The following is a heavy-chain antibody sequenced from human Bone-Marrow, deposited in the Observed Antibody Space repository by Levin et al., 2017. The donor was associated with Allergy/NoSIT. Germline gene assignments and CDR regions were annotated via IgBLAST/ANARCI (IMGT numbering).Heavy chain of an antibody. J-gene: IGHJ3*02. CDR2: IYYSGST. Sequence: SETLSLTCTVSGGSISSYYWSWIRQPPGKGLEWIGYIYYSGSTNYNASLKSRVTISVDTSKNQFFLKLTSVTAADTAVYYCARRRDTFDNWGQGTMVTVSS. V-gene: IGHV4-59*08. CDR1: GGSISSYY. CDR3: ARRRDTFDN.